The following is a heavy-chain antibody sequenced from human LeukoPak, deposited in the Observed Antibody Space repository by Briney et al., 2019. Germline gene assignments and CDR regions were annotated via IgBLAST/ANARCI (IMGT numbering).Heavy chain of an antibody. Sequence: PGGSLRLSCAASGFTFSTYIMNWVRQTPGKGLEWVSSIGTSTSYIYYADSVKGRFTISRDNAKNSLYLEMNSLRAEDTAVYYCTRDSYCSSTSCYRGHFDSWGQGTLVTVSS. V-gene: IGHV3-21*01. D-gene: IGHD2-2*01. J-gene: IGHJ4*02. CDR1: GFTFSTYI. CDR3: TRDSYCSSTSCYRGHFDS. CDR2: IGTSTSYI.